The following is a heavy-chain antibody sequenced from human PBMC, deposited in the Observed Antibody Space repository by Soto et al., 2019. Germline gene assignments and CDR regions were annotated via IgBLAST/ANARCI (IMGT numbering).Heavy chain of an antibody. V-gene: IGHV4-4*01. CDR2: IFQSGST. CDR1: GGTIRSPDW. CDR3: ARGRGRYSSGWSWFDP. J-gene: IGHJ5*02. D-gene: IGHD6-19*01. Sequence: VTLSLTCGVSGGTIRSPDWWTCVRQAPGKGLEWIGEIFQSGSTNYTPSLESRVTISVDKSKNQFSLTLTSVTAADTAVYFCARGRGRYSSGWSWFDPWGQGILVTVSS.